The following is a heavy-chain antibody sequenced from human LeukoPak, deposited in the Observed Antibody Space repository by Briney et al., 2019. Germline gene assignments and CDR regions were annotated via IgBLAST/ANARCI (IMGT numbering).Heavy chain of an antibody. J-gene: IGHJ3*02. CDR1: GGSISSGDYY. Sequence: SETLSLTCTVSGGSISSGDYYWSWIRQPPGKGLEWIGYIYYSGSTYYNPSLKSRVTISVDTSKNQFSLKLSSVTAADTAVYYCARGISGGYNACPDAFDIWGQGTMVTVSS. CDR2: IYYSGST. V-gene: IGHV4-30-4*08. D-gene: IGHD5-24*01. CDR3: ARGISGGYNACPDAFDI.